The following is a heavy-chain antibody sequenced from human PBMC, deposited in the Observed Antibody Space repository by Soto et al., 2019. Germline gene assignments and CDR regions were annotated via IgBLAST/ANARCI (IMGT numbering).Heavy chain of an antibody. CDR2: ISNSGRTI. CDR3: ARYLLWDRMDY. Sequence: QVQLVESGGGLVKPGGSLRLSCAASGFSFSDTYMTWIRQAPGKGLEWVAYISNSGRTIYYADSVKGRFTISRDNAKNSLYLQMNSLRADDTAVYYCARYLLWDRMDYWGQGNLVTVYS. D-gene: IGHD3-10*01. V-gene: IGHV3-11*01. CDR1: GFSFSDTY. J-gene: IGHJ4*02.